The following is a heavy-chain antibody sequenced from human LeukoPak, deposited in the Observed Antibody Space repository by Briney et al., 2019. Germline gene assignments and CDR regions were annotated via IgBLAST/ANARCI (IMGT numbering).Heavy chain of an antibody. D-gene: IGHD2-15*01. CDR3: AKDQCSGGSCHLGRGY. CDR2: ISYDGSNK. V-gene: IGHV3-30*01. J-gene: IGHJ4*02. CDR1: GFTFSSYA. Sequence: PGRSLRLSCAASGFTFSSYAMHWVRQAPGKGLEWVAVISYDGSNKYYADSVKGRFTISRDNSKNTLYLQMNSLRAEDTAVYYCAKDQCSGGSCHLGRGYWGQGTLVTVSS.